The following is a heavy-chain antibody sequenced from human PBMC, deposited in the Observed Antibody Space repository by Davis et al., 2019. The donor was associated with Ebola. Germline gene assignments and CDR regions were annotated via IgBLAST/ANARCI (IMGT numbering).Heavy chain of an antibody. CDR2: IIPFLGIA. J-gene: IGHJ5*01. V-gene: IGHV1-69*02. CDR3: ARGASAYGPSWFDS. CDR1: GGTFSSYT. D-gene: IGHD2-21*01. Sequence: SVKVSRKASGGTFSSYTISWVRQAPGQGLEWMGRIIPFLGIANYAQKFLGRVAMTTDTSTSTAYMELSGLTSDDTAIYYCARGASAYGPSWFDSWGQGTLVTVSS.